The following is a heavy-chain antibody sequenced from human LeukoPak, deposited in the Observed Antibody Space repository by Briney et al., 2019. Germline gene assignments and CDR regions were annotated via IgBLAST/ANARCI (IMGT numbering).Heavy chain of an antibody. CDR1: GGSFSGYY. CDR2: INHSGST. V-gene: IGHV4-34*01. Sequence: PSETLSLTCAVYGGSFSGYYWSWIRQPPGKGLEWIGEINHSGSTNYNPSLKSRVTISVDTSKNQFSLKLSSVTAADTAVYYCARGHYYGSGSYRYWGQGTLVTVSS. D-gene: IGHD3-10*01. J-gene: IGHJ4*02. CDR3: ARGHYYGSGSYRY.